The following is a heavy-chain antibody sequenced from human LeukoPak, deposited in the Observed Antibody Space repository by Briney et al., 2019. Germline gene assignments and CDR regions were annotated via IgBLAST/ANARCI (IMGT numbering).Heavy chain of an antibody. J-gene: IGHJ4*02. CDR2: INPNSGGT. V-gene: IGHV1-2*02. CDR3: AREGPIVGATHLVDY. D-gene: IGHD1-26*01. Sequence: ASVKVSCKASGYTFTDYYMHWVRQAPGQGLEWMGWINPNSGGTNYAQKFQGRATMTRDTSISTAYVELSRLRSDDTAVYYCAREGPIVGATHLVDYWGQGTLVTVSS. CDR1: GYTFTDYY.